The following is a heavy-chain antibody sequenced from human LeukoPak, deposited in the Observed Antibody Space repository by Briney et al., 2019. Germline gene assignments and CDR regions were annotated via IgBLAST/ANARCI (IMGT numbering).Heavy chain of an antibody. J-gene: IGHJ4*02. CDR2: IYHSGST. Sequence: SETLSLTCTVSGYSISSGYYWGWIRQPPGKGLEWIGSIYHSGSTYYNPSLESRVTISVDTSKNQFSLKLSSVTAADTAVYYCARDSLVVVATIDYWGQGTLVTVSS. D-gene: IGHD2-15*01. CDR1: GYSISSGYY. CDR3: ARDSLVVVATIDY. V-gene: IGHV4-38-2*02.